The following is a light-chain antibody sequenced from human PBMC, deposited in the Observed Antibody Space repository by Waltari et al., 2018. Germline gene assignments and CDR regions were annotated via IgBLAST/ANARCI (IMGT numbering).Light chain of an antibody. V-gene: IGLV1-40*01. J-gene: IGLJ2*01. Sequence: QSVLTQPPSVSGAPGQRVTISCTGSGSNPGAGYDVHWYQQIPGKAPKLLIYGINNRPSGVPARCSASKSGTSASLAITGLQADDEADYYCQSYDTSLSVVFGGGTKLTVL. CDR1: GSNPGAGYD. CDR3: QSYDTSLSVV. CDR2: GIN.